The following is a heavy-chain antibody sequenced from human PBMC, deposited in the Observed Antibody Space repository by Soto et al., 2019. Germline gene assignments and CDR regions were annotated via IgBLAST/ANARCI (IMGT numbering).Heavy chain of an antibody. D-gene: IGHD7-27*01. J-gene: IGHJ4*02. Sequence: EVQLVESGGGLVQPGGSLRLSCAGSGFTFSGYWMHWVRQAPGKGPVWVSRLNPNGTFTTNADSVKGRFTISRDNAKNTVYLQMNSLRADDTAVYYCARGGTSTTYWGRFYNGGQGTLVTVSS. CDR3: ARGGTSTTYWGRFYN. CDR1: GFTFSGYW. CDR2: LNPNGTFT. V-gene: IGHV3-74*01.